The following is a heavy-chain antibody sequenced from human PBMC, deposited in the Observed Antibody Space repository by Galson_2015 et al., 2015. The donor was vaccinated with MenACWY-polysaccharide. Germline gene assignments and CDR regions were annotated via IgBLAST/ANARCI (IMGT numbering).Heavy chain of an antibody. CDR2: ISSSGSHI. CDR3: AREDSGGYYQLDY. D-gene: IGHD3-22*01. V-gene: IGHV3-21*01. CDR1: GFTFSSYS. Sequence: SLRLSCAASGFTFSSYSMNWVRQAPGQGLEWVSSISSSGSHIYYADSVKGRFTISRDNAKNSLYLQMNSLRAEDTAVYYCAREDSGGYYQLDYWGQGTLVTVSS. J-gene: IGHJ4*02.